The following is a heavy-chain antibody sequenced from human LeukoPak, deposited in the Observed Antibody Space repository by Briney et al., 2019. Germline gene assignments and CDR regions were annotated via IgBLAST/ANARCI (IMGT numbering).Heavy chain of an antibody. CDR2: IYYSGST. V-gene: IGHV4-59*01. J-gene: IGHJ6*03. CDR3: ARVPDSGDYYYYMDV. D-gene: IGHD5-12*01. CDR1: GGSISSYY. Sequence: ASETLSLTCTVSGGSISSYYWSWIRQPPGKGLEWIGYIYYSGSTNYNPSLKSRVTISVDTSKNQFSLKLSSVTAADTAVYYCARVPDSGDYYYYMDVWGKGTTVTVSS.